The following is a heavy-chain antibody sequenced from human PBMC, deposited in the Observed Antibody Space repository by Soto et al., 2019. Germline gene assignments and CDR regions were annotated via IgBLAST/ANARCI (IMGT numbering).Heavy chain of an antibody. CDR2: IYYSGST. D-gene: IGHD3-9*01. J-gene: IGHJ5*02. CDR1: VFSISIRSYY. V-gene: IGHV4-39*01. CDR3: ARLLNGRYTYNWFEQ. Sequence: KTSSTXSLTCAVSVFSISIRSYYLCWMRQPPGKGLEWIGSIYYSGSTYYNPSLKSRFTISLDTSKNQFSLKLSSVTAADTAVYYCARLLNGRYTYNWFEQWGQGTLVKVS.